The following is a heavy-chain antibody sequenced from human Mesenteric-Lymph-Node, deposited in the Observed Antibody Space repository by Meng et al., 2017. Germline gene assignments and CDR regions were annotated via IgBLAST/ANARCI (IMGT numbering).Heavy chain of an antibody. D-gene: IGHD4-11*01. Sequence: QVQLVQSGAEVQKPGASVKVSCKASGYTFTVYYMHCVRQAPGQGLEWMGRINPHTGGINYAQEFQGRVAMTRDTSISTAYMELSRLRTDDTAVYYCAKIGSNHQFDLWGQGTLVTVSS. J-gene: IGHJ4*02. CDR3: AKIGSNHQFDL. CDR1: GYTFTVYY. V-gene: IGHV1-2*06. CDR2: INPHTGGI.